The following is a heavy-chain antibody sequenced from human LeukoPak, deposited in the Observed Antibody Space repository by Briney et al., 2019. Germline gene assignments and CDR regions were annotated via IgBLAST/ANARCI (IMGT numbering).Heavy chain of an antibody. CDR3: AASSDDSSGEVDY. D-gene: IGHD3-22*01. CDR2: INPNSGGT. J-gene: IGHJ4*02. V-gene: IGHV1-2*02. CDR1: GYTFTGYY. Sequence: ASVKVSCKASGYTFTGYYMHWVRQAPGQGLEWMGWINPNSGGTNYAQKFQGRVTMTRDTSISTAYMELSRLRSEDTAVYYCAASSDDSSGEVDYWGQGTLVTVSS.